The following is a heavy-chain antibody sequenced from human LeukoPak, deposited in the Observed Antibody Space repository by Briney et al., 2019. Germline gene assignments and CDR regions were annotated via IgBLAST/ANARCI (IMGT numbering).Heavy chain of an antibody. J-gene: IGHJ4*02. CDR1: GFTFSSYA. CDR2: ISNSGGST. CDR3: AKAESSSWYVY. V-gene: IGHV3-23*01. D-gene: IGHD6-13*01. Sequence: GGSLRLSCAASGFTFSSYAMSWVRQAPGKGLGGVSGISNSGGSTYYADSVKGRFTISRDNSKNTLYLQMNSLRAEDTAVYYCAKAESSSWYVYWGQGTLVTVSS.